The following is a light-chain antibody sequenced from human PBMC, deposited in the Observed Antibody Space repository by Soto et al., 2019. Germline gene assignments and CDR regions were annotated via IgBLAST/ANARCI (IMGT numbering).Light chain of an antibody. CDR3: QQYNSYSRWT. V-gene: IGKV1-5*01. Sequence: DIQMIQSPSTLSASVGDRVTITFRSSQSISSWLAWYQQKPGKAPKLLIYDASSLESGVPSRFSGSGSGTECSLTISSLQPDDFATYYCQQYNSYSRWTFGQGTKVAIK. J-gene: IGKJ1*01. CDR2: DAS. CDR1: QSISSW.